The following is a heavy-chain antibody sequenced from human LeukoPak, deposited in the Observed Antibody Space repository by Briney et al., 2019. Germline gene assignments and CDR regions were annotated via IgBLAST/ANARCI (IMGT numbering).Heavy chain of an antibody. V-gene: IGHV3-30*02. CDR2: IRFDGSNK. CDR1: GFTFSSYG. CDR3: AKDPQWLRLGGRDYYYYMDV. J-gene: IGHJ6*03. Sequence: GGSLRLSCAASGFTFSSYGMYWVRQAPGKGLEWVAFIRFDGSNKYYANSVKGRFTISRDNSNNTLYLQMNSLRAEDTAVYYSAKDPQWLRLGGRDYYYYMDVWGKGTTVTVSS. D-gene: IGHD5-12*01.